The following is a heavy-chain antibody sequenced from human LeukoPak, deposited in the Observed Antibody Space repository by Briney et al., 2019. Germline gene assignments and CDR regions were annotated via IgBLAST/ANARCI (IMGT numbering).Heavy chain of an antibody. V-gene: IGHV3-7*01. CDR3: AYTNHLTY. CDR1: GFTFSSYG. D-gene: IGHD3-16*01. Sequence: AGGSLRLSCAASGFTFSSYGMTWVRQAPGKGLEWVANIKYDGSEEYYADSVKGRFTISRDNAKNSLSLQMNYVRAGDTAIYYCAYTNHLTYWGQGTLVTVSS. J-gene: IGHJ4*02. CDR2: IKYDGSEE.